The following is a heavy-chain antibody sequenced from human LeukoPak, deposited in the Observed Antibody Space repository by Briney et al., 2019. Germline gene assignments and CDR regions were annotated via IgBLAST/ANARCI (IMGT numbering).Heavy chain of an antibody. V-gene: IGHV3-53*01. Sequence: GGSLRLSCAASGFTVSSNYMSWVRQAPGKGLEWVSVTYSNGRTYYADSVKGRFIISRDNSKNTLYLEMNSLRAEDTAVYYCATGMTTVTLTHERDFDYWGQGTLVTVSS. CDR2: TYSNGRT. CDR3: ATGMTTVTLTHERDFDY. CDR1: GFTVSSNY. J-gene: IGHJ4*02. D-gene: IGHD4-17*01.